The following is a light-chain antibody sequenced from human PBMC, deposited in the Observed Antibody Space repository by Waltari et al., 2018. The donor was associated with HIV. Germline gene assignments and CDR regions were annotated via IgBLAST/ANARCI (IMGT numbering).Light chain of an antibody. CDR1: QSVLYSSNNKNY. Sequence: DIVMTQSPDSLAVSLGERATINCKSSQSVLYSSNNKNYLAWYQQKPGQPPKLLIDWASTRESGVPDRFSGSGSGTDFTLTISSLQAEDVAVYYCQQYYNTVLTFGGGTKVEIK. CDR2: WAS. CDR3: QQYYNTVLT. V-gene: IGKV4-1*01. J-gene: IGKJ4*01.